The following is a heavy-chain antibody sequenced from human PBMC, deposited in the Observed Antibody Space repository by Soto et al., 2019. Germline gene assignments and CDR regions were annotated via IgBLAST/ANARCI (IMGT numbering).Heavy chain of an antibody. CDR3: ARDTSDYYDSSGSLDY. Sequence: PGESLKISCAASGFTFSSYGMHWVRQAPGKGLEWVAVIWYDGSNKYYADSVKGRFTISRDNSKNTLYLQMNSLRAEDTAVYYCARDTSDYYDSSGSLDYWGQGTLVTVSS. V-gene: IGHV3-33*01. CDR2: IWYDGSNK. CDR1: GFTFSSYG. J-gene: IGHJ4*02. D-gene: IGHD3-22*01.